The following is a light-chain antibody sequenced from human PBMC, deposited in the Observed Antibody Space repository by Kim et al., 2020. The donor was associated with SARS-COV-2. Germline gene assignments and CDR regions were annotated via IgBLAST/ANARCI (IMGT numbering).Light chain of an antibody. CDR2: DVS. V-gene: IGLV2-14*03. CDR3: SSYTSISTLV. CDR1: SSDVGGYNY. Sequence: GQSITISCTGTSSDVGGYNYVSWYQQHPGKAPKLMIYDVSNRPSGVSNRFSGSKSGNTASLTISGLQAEDEADYYCSSYTSISTLVFGTGTQLTVL. J-gene: IGLJ1*01.